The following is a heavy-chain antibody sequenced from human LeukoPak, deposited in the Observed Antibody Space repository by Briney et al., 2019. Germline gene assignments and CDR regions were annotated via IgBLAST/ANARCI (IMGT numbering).Heavy chain of an antibody. J-gene: IGHJ4*02. V-gene: IGHV1-18*01. CDR1: GCTFTSYG. D-gene: IGHD3-10*01. Sequence: ASVKVSCKASGCTFTSYGISWVRQAPGQGLAWMGWISGYNDNTNYAQKLQGRVTMTTDPSTSTAYMELRSLRSDDTAVYYCARGGSGSYYKGNFDYWGQGTLVTVST. CDR2: ISGYNDNT. CDR3: ARGGSGSYYKGNFDY.